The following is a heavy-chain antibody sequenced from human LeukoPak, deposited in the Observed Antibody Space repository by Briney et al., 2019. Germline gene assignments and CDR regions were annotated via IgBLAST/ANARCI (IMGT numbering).Heavy chain of an antibody. J-gene: IGHJ6*03. CDR1: GVSISGSGHY. CDR3: ARTATIGYYYYMDV. V-gene: IGHV4-39*07. D-gene: IGHD5-24*01. Sequence: SETLSLTCAVSGVSISGSGHYWGWIRQPPGKGLEWIGNIYHSGSTYYNASLQSRVTISIDTSRNQFSLRLNSVTAADTAVYYCARTATIGYYYYMDVWGKGTTVTVSS. CDR2: IYHSGST.